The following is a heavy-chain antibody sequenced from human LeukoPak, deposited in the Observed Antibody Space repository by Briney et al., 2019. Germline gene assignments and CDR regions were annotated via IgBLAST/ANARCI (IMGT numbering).Heavy chain of an antibody. J-gene: IGHJ4*02. V-gene: IGHV3-9*03. CDR1: GFTFDDYA. CDR2: INWNSDSI. D-gene: IGHD6-13*01. Sequence: PGRSLRLSCAVSGFTFDDYAMHWVRQVPGKGLEWVSGINWNSDSIGYADSVKGRFTTSRDNAKNSLYLQMNSLRAEDMALYYCAKASSSSSRAPFDYWGQGTLVTVSS. CDR3: AKASSSSSRAPFDY.